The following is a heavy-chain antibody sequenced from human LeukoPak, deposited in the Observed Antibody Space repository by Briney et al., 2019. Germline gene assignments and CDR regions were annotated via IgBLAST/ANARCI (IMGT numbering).Heavy chain of an antibody. CDR3: ARMRLSGYSYGYNPNFDY. J-gene: IGHJ4*02. D-gene: IGHD5-18*01. CDR2: INPSGGST. V-gene: IGHV1-46*01. CDR1: GYTFTSYY. Sequence: ASVKVSCKASGYTFTSYYMHWVRQAPGQGLEWMGIINPSGGSTSYAQKFQGRVTMTRDMSTSTVYMELSSLRSEDTAVYYCARMRLSGYSYGYNPNFDYWGQGTLVTVSS.